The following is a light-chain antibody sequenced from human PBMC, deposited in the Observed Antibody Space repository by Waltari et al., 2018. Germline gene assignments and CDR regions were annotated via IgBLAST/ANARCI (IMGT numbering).Light chain of an antibody. CDR3: QQSYSTLYT. CDR1: QSISSY. Sequence: DIQMTQSPSSLSASVADRVPITCRASQSISSYLNWYQQKPGKAPKHRIDAASSLQRGVPSRFSGSGSGTDFTLTISRLQPEDFATYYCQQSYSTLYTFGQGTKLEIK. V-gene: IGKV1-39*01. CDR2: AAS. J-gene: IGKJ2*01.